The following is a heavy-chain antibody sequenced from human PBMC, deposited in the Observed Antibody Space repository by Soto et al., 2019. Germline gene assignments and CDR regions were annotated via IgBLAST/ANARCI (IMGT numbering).Heavy chain of an antibody. Sequence: ASVKVSCKTSGYTFTGHHIHWVRQAPGQGLEWMGWINPISGGTKYREKFQGRVSITRDKSSSTAYMELSSLTSDDSAVYYCAKDGRPCSVGSCPQGHWGQGTLVTVSS. J-gene: IGHJ4*02. V-gene: IGHV1-2*02. CDR2: INPISGGT. D-gene: IGHD2-15*01. CDR1: GYTFTGHH. CDR3: AKDGRPCSVGSCPQGH.